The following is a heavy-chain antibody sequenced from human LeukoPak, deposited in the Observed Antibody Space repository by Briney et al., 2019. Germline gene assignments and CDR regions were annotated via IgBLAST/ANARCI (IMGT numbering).Heavy chain of an antibody. CDR3: ARVGGNYEGLIDY. CDR2: ISTYNGYT. D-gene: IGHD1-26*01. Sequence: ASVKVSCKSSGYTFTNFPIGWVRQAPGPGIEWVGCISTYNGYTKYTPSLQGRVTLTTATSTGTAYMQLRSLRSDDTAMYYCARVGGNYEGLIDYWGQGTLVTVSS. CDR1: GYTFTNFP. V-gene: IGHV1-18*01. J-gene: IGHJ4*02.